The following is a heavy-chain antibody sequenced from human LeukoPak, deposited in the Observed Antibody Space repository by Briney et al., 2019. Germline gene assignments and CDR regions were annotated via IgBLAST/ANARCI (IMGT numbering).Heavy chain of an antibody. D-gene: IGHD3-3*01. CDR2: IYYSGST. J-gene: IGHJ4*02. CDR1: GGSISSGDYY. CDR3: ASQPYDFWSGRFHY. V-gene: IGHV4-30-4*08. Sequence: SSETLSLICTVSGGSISSGDYYWSWIRQPPGKGLEWIGYIYYSGSTYYNPSLKSRVTISVDTSKNQFSLKLSSVTAADTAVYYCASQPYDFWSGRFHYWGQGTLVTVSS.